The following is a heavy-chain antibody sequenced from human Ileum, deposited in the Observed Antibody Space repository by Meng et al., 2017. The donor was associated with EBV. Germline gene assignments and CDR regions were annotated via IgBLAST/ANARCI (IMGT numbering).Heavy chain of an antibody. J-gene: IGHJ4*02. CDR1: GYIFTNYA. V-gene: IGHV1-3*01. CDR2: INAGNGNT. CDR3: ARDQGAWFGEAPRFDY. D-gene: IGHD3-10*01. Sequence: QVQLVHSGSELKKPXASVKVSGKASGYIFTNYAMNWVRQAPGQGLEWMGWINAGNGNTKYSQKFQGRVTITRDTSASTAYMELSSLRSEDTAVYYCARDQGAWFGEAPRFDYWCQGTLITVSS.